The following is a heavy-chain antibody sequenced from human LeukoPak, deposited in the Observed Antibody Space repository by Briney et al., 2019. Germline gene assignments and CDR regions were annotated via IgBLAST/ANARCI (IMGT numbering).Heavy chain of an antibody. CDR1: GGTFSSYA. V-gene: IGHV1-69*05. J-gene: IGHJ4*02. CDR2: IIPIFGTA. Sequence: SVKVSCKASGGTFSSYAISWVRQAPGQGLEWMGRIIPIFGTANYAQKFQGRVTITTDESTSTANMELSSLRSEDTAVYYCARDDYYDSSGYYTLDYWGQGTLVTVSS. D-gene: IGHD3-22*01. CDR3: ARDDYYDSSGYYTLDY.